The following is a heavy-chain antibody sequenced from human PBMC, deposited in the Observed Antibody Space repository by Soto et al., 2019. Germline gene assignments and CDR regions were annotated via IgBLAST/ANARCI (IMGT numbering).Heavy chain of an antibody. CDR3: ARDYLFYDFWTGYTRYFDF. CDR1: GFTFSNYW. Sequence: LRLSCETSGFTFSNYWMSWVRQVPGKGPEWVAKIREDGSEKYYVDSVKGRFAISRDNAQNSLFLQMNSLRAEDTAVYYCARDYLFYDFWTGYTRYFDFWGQGALVTVSS. D-gene: IGHD3-3*01. J-gene: IGHJ4*02. V-gene: IGHV3-7*03. CDR2: IREDGSEK.